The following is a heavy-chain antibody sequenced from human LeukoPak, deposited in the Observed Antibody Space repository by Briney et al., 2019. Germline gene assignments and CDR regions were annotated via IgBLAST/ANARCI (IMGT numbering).Heavy chain of an antibody. CDR1: GGSISSYY. Sequence: SETLSLTCTVSGGSISSYYWSWIRQPPGKGLEWIGEINHSGSTNYNPSLKSRVTISVDTSKNQFSLKLSSVTAADTAVYYCARGGHIVVVTAPRPAEYFQHWGQGTLVTVSS. J-gene: IGHJ1*01. D-gene: IGHD2-21*02. CDR2: INHSGST. V-gene: IGHV4-34*01. CDR3: ARGGHIVVVTAPRPAEYFQH.